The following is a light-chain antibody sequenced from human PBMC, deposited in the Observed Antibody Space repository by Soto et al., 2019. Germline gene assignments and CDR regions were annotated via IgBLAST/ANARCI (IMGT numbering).Light chain of an antibody. V-gene: IGKV1-9*01. Sequence: QLTQSPSSLSASVGDRVTITCRASQDISTYLAWYQQKPGKAPTLLIYATYTLQSGVPSRFSGGGFGTDLTLTINSLQPEDFATYYCQHLSPYPLLTFGGGTKVEI. CDR2: ATY. J-gene: IGKJ4*01. CDR3: QHLSPYPLLT. CDR1: QDISTY.